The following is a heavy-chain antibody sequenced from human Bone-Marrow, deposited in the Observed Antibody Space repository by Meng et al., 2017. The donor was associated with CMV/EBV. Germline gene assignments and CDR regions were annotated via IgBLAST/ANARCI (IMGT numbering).Heavy chain of an antibody. CDR1: GFTFSSSG. J-gene: IGHJ4*02. Sequence: GESLKISCAASGFTFSSSGMHWVRQAPGKGLEWVAFIRYNGEDEYYADSVKGRFTISRDNSKSTLYLQMNSLRAEDTGVYYCAKVEGSYAADYWGQGTLVTVSS. D-gene: IGHD3-16*01. V-gene: IGHV3-30*02. CDR2: IRYNGEDE. CDR3: AKVEGSYAADY.